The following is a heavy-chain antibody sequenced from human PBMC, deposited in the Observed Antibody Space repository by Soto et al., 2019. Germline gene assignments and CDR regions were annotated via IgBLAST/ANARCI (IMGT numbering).Heavy chain of an antibody. D-gene: IGHD2-15*01. V-gene: IGHV1-3*01. CDR2: INAGNGNT. J-gene: IGHJ1*01. Sequence: GASVKVSCKASGYTFTSYAMHWVRQAPGQRLEWMGWINAGNGNTKYSQKFQGRVTITRDTSASTAYMELSSLRSEDTAVYYCAWGGYCSGGSCYEYFQHWGQGTQVTVSS. CDR1: GYTFTSYA. CDR3: AWGGYCSGGSCYEYFQH.